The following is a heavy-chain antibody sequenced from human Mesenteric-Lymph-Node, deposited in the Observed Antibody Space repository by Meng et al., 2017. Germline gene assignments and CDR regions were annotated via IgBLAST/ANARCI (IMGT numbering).Heavy chain of an antibody. CDR3: ARGLRDSSGREYFQD. D-gene: IGHD3-22*01. V-gene: IGHV1-8*03. J-gene: IGHJ1*01. CDR2: MNPNSGNT. CDR1: GFTFSSYA. Sequence: GGSLRLSCAASGFTFSSYAMHWVRQAPGQGLEWMGWMNPNSGNTGYAQKFQGRVTITRNTSISTAYMELSSLRSEDTAVYYCARGLRDSSGREYFQDWGQGTQVTVSS.